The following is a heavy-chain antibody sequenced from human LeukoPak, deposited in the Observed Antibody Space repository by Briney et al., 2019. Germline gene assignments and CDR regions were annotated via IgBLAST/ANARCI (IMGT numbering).Heavy chain of an antibody. CDR2: ISGSGGST. CDR3: AKSGTGWYFLDY. J-gene: IGHJ4*02. D-gene: IGHD6-19*01. CDR1: GFTFSSYA. Sequence: PGGSLRLSCAASGFTFSSYAMSWVRQAPGKGLEWVSAISGSGGSTYYADSVKGRFTSSRDNSKNTLYLQMNSLRAEDTAVYYCAKSGTGWYFLDYWGQGALVTVSS. V-gene: IGHV3-23*01.